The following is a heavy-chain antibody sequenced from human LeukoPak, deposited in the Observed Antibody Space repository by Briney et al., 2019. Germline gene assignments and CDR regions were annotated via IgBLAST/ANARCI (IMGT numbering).Heavy chain of an antibody. D-gene: IGHD3-10*01. CDR3: TSSGSYRDFDY. CDR1: GFTFSSFG. V-gene: IGHV3-30*02. Sequence: GGSLRLSCAASGFTFSSFGMHWVRQAPGKGLEWVAFIPYDGSAKYYADSVKGRFTISRDNPKNTLYLQMNSLRAEDTAVYYCTSSGSYRDFDYWGQGTLVTVSS. CDR2: IPYDGSAK. J-gene: IGHJ4*02.